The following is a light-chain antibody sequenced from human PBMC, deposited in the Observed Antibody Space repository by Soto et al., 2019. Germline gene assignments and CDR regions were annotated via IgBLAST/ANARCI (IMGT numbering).Light chain of an antibody. CDR2: EVS. V-gene: IGLV2-14*01. J-gene: IGLJ3*02. Sequence: QSVLTQPASVSGSPGQSITISCTGTSSDVGGYKYVSWYQQHPGKAPKLMIYEVSNRPSGVSNRFSGSKSGNTASLTISGVLADDEDAYYCSSYTSSSTIVFGGGTKLTVL. CDR1: SSDVGGYKY. CDR3: SSYTSSSTIV.